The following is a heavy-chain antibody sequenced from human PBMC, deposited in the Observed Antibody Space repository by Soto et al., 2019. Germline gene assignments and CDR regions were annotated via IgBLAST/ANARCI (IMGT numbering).Heavy chain of an antibody. CDR1: GGSISSSNW. Sequence: SETLSLTCAVSGGSISSSNWWSWVRQPPGKGLEWIGEIYHSGSTNYNPSLKSRVTISVDKSKNQFSLKLSSVTAADTAVYYCASRIIKGYSYGPRPFDYWGQGTLVTVSS. V-gene: IGHV4-4*02. CDR2: IYHSGST. CDR3: ASRIIKGYSYGPRPFDY. J-gene: IGHJ4*02. D-gene: IGHD5-18*01.